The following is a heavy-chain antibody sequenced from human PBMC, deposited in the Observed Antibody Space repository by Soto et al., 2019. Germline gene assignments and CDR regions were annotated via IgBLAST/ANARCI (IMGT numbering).Heavy chain of an antibody. Sequence: QVQLVESGGGVVQPGKPRRLSCAASGFTFRSYPMHWARQPPGRGLEWVTVISIRGGDEYYAESVRGRFTISRDDSKNTLYLQMDSLRVEDTAVYYCARGTIVARQHLDYWGQGTLVTVSS. CDR2: ISIRGGDE. CDR1: GFTFRSYP. J-gene: IGHJ4*02. CDR3: ARGTIVARQHLDY. V-gene: IGHV3-30*03. D-gene: IGHD6-6*01.